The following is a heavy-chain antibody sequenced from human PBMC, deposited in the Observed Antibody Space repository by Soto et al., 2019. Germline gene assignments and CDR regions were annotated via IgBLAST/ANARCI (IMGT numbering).Heavy chain of an antibody. V-gene: IGHV3-30*18. Sequence: VQLVESGGGVVQPGRSLRLSCAASGFTFSSYGMHWVRQAPGKGLEWVAVISYDGSNKYYADSVKGRFTISRDNSKNTLYLQMNSLRAEDTAVYYCAKRPPDDYGDYAEYWGQGTLVTVSS. CDR3: AKRPPDDYGDYAEY. CDR2: ISYDGSNK. D-gene: IGHD4-17*01. CDR1: GFTFSSYG. J-gene: IGHJ4*02.